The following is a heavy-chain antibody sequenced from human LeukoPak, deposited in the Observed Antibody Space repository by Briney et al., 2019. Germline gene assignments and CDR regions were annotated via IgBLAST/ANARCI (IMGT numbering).Heavy chain of an antibody. CDR3: AGDLYINSPYYFDY. CDR2: VSGGGDST. J-gene: IGHJ4*02. V-gene: IGHV3-23*01. CDR1: GFTFSSYA. D-gene: IGHD6-6*01. Sequence: GGSLRLSCAASGFTFSSYAMNWVRQAPGKGLEWVSTVSGGGDSTYYADSVKGRFTISRDNSKNTLSLQMNSLRAEDTAVYYCAGDLYINSPYYFDYWGQGTLVTVSS.